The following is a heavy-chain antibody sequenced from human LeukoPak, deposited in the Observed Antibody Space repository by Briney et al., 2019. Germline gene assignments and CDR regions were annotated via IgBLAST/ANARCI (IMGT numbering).Heavy chain of an antibody. J-gene: IGHJ6*03. CDR1: GGSFNSYA. V-gene: IGHV1-69*05. CDR3: ASGSLGDGYGVGDYYQYMDV. Sequence: ASVKVSCKASGGSFNSYAISWVRQAPGQGLEWMGGIMPLFGTANYAQEFQGRVTFTTDESASTAYMEVSSLRSEDTAVYYCASGSLGDGYGVGDYYQYMDVWGKGTTVTVSS. CDR2: IMPLFGTA. D-gene: IGHD5-24*01.